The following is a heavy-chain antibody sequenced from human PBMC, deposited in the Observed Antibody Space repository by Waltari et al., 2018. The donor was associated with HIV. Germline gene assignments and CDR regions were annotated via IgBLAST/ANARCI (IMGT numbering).Heavy chain of an antibody. Sequence: DVQLVESGGGLVKPGQSLRLSCIASGFKFDIFPVTWVRQAPGGGLEWVASISKSGYYVYYSDSLKGRVTISRDNAKKSLLLQVNSLTADDTGLYFCVRDRTSETTGDFDSWGQGVPVFVSS. CDR2: ISKSGYYV. V-gene: IGHV3-21*01. CDR3: VRDRTSETTGDFDS. J-gene: IGHJ4*02. D-gene: IGHD1-1*01. CDR1: GFKFDIFP.